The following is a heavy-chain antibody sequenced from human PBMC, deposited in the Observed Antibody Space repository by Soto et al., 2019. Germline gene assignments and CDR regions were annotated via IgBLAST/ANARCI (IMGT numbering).Heavy chain of an antibody. D-gene: IGHD3-9*01. CDR3: ARPRTYYDIFTALDC. Sequence: HGGSVRLSGAESENTYSGGRLNCIQQTPGKGLEWVSSIRSSSSYIYYADSVKGRFTISRYHAKNSLCRQMNSLRSEESAVYYCARPRTYYDIFTALDCWGQGTRVSVAS. CDR1: ENTYSGGR. J-gene: IGHJ4*02. V-gene: IGHV3-21*01. CDR2: IRSSSSYI.